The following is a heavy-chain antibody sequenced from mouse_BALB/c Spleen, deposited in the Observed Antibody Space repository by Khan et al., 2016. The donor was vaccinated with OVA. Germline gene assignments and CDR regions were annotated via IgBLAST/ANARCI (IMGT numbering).Heavy chain of an antibody. Sequence: VQLKESGPSLVKPSQTLSLTCSVTGDSITSGYWNWIRKFPGTRLEFMGYIIYTGSTYYNPSLKSRISITRHTSKNQYYLQLNSVTNEDTATYYCARSTYRYAFVYWGQGTLVTVSA. CDR1: GDSITSGY. CDR2: IIYTGST. V-gene: IGHV3-8*02. CDR3: ARSTYRYAFVY. J-gene: IGHJ3*01. D-gene: IGHD2-14*01.